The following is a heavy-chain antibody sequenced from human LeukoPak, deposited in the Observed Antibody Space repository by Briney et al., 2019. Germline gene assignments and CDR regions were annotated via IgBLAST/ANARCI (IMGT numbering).Heavy chain of an antibody. CDR3: GRVYYGDYF. J-gene: IGHJ4*02. V-gene: IGHV3-9*01. Sequence: GGSLRLSCAASGFTFDDYAMHWVRQAPGKGLEWVSGITWNSGNIEYADSVKGRFTISRDNAKNSLYLQMNSLRVEDTAVYYCGRVYYGDYFWGQGTLVTVSS. D-gene: IGHD4-17*01. CDR2: ITWNSGNI. CDR1: GFTFDDYA.